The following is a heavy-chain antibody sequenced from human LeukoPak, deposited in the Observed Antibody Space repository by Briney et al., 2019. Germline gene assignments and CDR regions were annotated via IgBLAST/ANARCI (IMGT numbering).Heavy chain of an antibody. CDR2: ISSSSSTI. CDR3: ARVRVNFDFWSGLRPKTDAFDI. Sequence: GGSLRLSCAASGFTFSSYSMNWVRQAPGKGLEWVSYISSSSSTIYYADSVKGRFTISIDNSKNSLYLQMNSLRAEDTAVYYCARVRVNFDFWSGLRPKTDAFDIWGQGTMVTVSS. D-gene: IGHD3-3*01. V-gene: IGHV3-48*01. J-gene: IGHJ3*02. CDR1: GFTFSSYS.